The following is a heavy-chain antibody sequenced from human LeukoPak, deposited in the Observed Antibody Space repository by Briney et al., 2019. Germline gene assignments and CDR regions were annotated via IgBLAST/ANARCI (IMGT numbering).Heavy chain of an antibody. CDR2: ITHSGST. J-gene: IGHJ4*02. CDR1: GGSFSGYY. Sequence: SETLSLTCSVYGGSFSGYYWTWIRQPPGKGLEWIGGITHSGSTNYNPSLKSRVTISVDTSKNQFSLKLTSVTAADTAVYYCARNWIAAAVRGTFDCWGQGTLVTVSS. CDR3: ARNWIAAAVRGTFDC. V-gene: IGHV4-34*01. D-gene: IGHD6-25*01.